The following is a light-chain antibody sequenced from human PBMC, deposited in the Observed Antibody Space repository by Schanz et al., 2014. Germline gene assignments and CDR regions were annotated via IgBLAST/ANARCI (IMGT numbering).Light chain of an antibody. J-gene: IGLJ3*02. CDR1: SSDVGGYNY. Sequence: QSALTQPRSVSGSPGQSVTISCTGTSSDVGGYNYVSWYQQHPGKAPKLMIYDVNKRPSGVPDRFSGSKSGNTASLTISGLQAEDEADYYCSSYTSSSIVFGGGTKLTVL. CDR2: DVN. V-gene: IGLV2-11*01. CDR3: SSYTSSSIV.